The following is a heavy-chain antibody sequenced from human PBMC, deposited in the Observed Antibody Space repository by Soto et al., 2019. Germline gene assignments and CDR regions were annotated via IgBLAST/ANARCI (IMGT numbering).Heavy chain of an antibody. J-gene: IGHJ3*02. Sequence: GSLRLSCAASGFTFSSYGMHWVRQAPGKGLEWVALIWFDGSDKYYTESVKGRFTISRDNSKSTLYLQMNSLRAEDTAVYYCARLYCSASSCYSVGAFDIRGQGKMVPV. CDR1: GFTFSSYG. D-gene: IGHD2-15*01. CDR3: ARLYCSASSCYSVGAFDI. V-gene: IGHV3-33*01. CDR2: IWFDGSDK.